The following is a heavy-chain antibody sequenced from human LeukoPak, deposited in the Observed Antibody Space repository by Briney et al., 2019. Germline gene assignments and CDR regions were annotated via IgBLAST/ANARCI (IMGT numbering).Heavy chain of an antibody. J-gene: IGHJ3*02. CDR2: IKQDGSEK. V-gene: IGHV3-7*01. CDR1: GFTFSRYW. Sequence: GGSLRPSCAASGFTFSRYWMSWVRQAPGKGLEWVANIKQDGSEKYYVDSVESRFTISRDNAKNSLYLQMISLRAEDTAVYYCAREGSYGSGSYRAFDIWGQGTMVTVSS. CDR3: AREGSYGSGSYRAFDI. D-gene: IGHD3-10*01.